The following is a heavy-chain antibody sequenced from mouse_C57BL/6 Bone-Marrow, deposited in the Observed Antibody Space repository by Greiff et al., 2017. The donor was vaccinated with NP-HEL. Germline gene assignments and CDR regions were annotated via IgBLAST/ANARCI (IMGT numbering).Heavy chain of an antibody. CDR3: TEYYDGFAY. J-gene: IGHJ3*01. Sequence: EVKVVESGEGLVKPGGSLKLSCAASGFTFSSYAMSWVRQTPEKRLEWVAYISSGGDYIYYADPVKGRFTISRDNARNTLYLQMSSLKSEDTAMYYCTEYYDGFAYWGQGTLVTVSA. CDR2: ISSGGDYI. D-gene: IGHD2-4*01. V-gene: IGHV5-9-1*02. CDR1: GFTFSSYA.